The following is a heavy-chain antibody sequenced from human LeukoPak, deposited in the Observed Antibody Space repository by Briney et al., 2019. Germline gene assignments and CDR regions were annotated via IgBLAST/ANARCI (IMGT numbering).Heavy chain of an antibody. D-gene: IGHD3-10*01. J-gene: IGHJ6*03. CDR1: DYTFSNYG. Sequence: ASVNVSFTPADYTFSNYGITWVRQAPGQGLEWMGWISANNGDTNIAQKFQGRVLMTTDTSTSTAYMQLGSLRSDDTAVYYCARRGPTHYYYYMDVGGKGTTVVVSS. V-gene: IGHV1-18*04. CDR2: ISANNGDT. CDR3: ARRGPTHYYYYMDV.